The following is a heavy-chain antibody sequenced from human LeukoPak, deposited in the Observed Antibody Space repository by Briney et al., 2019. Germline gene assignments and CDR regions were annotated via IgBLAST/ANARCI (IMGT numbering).Heavy chain of an antibody. CDR3: ASQYCSGGSRYDAFDI. V-gene: IGHV1-69*04. D-gene: IGHD2-15*01. J-gene: IGHJ3*02. CDR2: IIPILGIA. CDR1: GGTFSSYA. Sequence: SAQVSCKASGGTFSSYAISWVRQAPGQGQEWMGRIIPILGIANYAQKFQGRVTITADKSTSAPYMELSRLRSEHTAVYICASQYCSGGSRYDAFDIWGQGTMVTVSS.